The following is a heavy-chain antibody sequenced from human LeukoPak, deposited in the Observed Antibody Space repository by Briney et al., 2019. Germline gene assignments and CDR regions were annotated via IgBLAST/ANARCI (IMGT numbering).Heavy chain of an antibody. V-gene: IGHV3-23*01. CDR2: ISGGGDTT. D-gene: IGHD5-12*01. CDR3: AKCEAGVATICGGLYY. J-gene: IGHJ4*02. CDR1: GFTFRNYA. Sequence: GGSLRLSCAASGFTFRNYAMNWVRQAPGKGQEWVTTISGGGDTTYYADSVKGRFTISRDDSRSTLYLQMNSLRAEDTAKYYCAKCEAGVATICGGLYYWGQGTLVTVSS.